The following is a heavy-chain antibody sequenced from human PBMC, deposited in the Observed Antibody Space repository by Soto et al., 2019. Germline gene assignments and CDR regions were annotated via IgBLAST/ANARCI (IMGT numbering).Heavy chain of an antibody. V-gene: IGHV3-23*01. CDR1: VFTFSSYA. J-gene: IGHJ4*02. CDR2: ISGSGGST. CDR3: AKGYSSGWYII. D-gene: IGHD6-19*01. Sequence: PGGSLRLSCAASVFTFSSYAMSWVRQAPGKGLEWVSAISGSGGSTYYADSVKGRFTISRDNSKNTLYLQMNSLRAEDTAVHYCAKGYSSGWYIIWGQGTLVTVSS.